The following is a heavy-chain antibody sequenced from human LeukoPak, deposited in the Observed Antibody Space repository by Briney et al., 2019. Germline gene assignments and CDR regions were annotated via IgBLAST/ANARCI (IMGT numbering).Heavy chain of an antibody. CDR2: LTDSGGTT. J-gene: IGHJ3*02. V-gene: IGHV3-23*01. Sequence: GGSLRLFCVASGFTFGNYAMGWLRQAPGRRPEWVSSLTDSGGTTYYVDSVKGRFAISRDNSKNTLYLHMNSLRADDTAVYYCAKKRDAFDIWGQGTVVTVS. D-gene: IGHD5-24*01. CDR3: AKKRDAFDI. CDR1: GFTFGNYA.